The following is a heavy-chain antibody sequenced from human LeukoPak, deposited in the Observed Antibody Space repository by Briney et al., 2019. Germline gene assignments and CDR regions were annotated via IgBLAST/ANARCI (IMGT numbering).Heavy chain of an antibody. D-gene: IGHD6-19*01. CDR3: ARALGSLYSSGWPSAGY. CDR1: GFTFSSYE. J-gene: IGHJ4*02. V-gene: IGHV3-7*01. CDR2: IKHDGSEK. Sequence: PGGSLRLSCAASGFTFSSYEMNWVRQAPGKGLEWVANIKHDGSEKYHVDSVKGRFTISRDNAKNSLYLQMNSLRAEDTAVYYCARALGSLYSSGWPSAGYWGQGTLVTVSS.